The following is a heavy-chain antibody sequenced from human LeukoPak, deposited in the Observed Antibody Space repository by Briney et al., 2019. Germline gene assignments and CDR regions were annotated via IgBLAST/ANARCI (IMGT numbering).Heavy chain of an antibody. V-gene: IGHV4-4*07. CDR2: IYTSGSA. CDR1: GDSISVYY. D-gene: IGHD6-13*01. CDR3: ARGGDSSSWSVDH. J-gene: IGHJ4*02. Sequence: PSETLSLTCTVSGDSISVYYWTWIRQPAGKGLGWIGRIYTSGSANYNPSLKSRVTMSVDTSKNQFSLRLTSVTAADTAVYYCARGGDSSSWSVDHWGQGTLVTVSS.